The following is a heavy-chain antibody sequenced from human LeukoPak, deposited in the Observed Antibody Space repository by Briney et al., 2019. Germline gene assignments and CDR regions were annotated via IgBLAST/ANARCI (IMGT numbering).Heavy chain of an antibody. CDR3: ARLYYYDSRIDP. J-gene: IGHJ5*02. CDR2: MYYSGST. Sequence: PSQTLSLTCTVSGGSISSGDYYWSWIRQPPGKGLEWIAYMYYSGSTYYNPSLKSRVTMSADTSKNQLSLKLSSVTAADTAVYHCARLYYYDSRIDPWGQGILVTVSS. CDR1: GGSISSGDYY. D-gene: IGHD3-22*01. V-gene: IGHV4-30-4*01.